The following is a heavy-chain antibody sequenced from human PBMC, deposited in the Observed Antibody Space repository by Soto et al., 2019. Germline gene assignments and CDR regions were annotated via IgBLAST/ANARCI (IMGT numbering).Heavy chain of an antibody. CDR1: GFTFSSYG. Sequence: QVQLVESGGCVVQPGRSLRLSCAASGFTFSSYGMHWVRQAPGKGLEWVAVISYDGSNKYYADSVKGRFTISRDNSKNTLYLQMNSLRAEDTAVYYCAKDPYSSSYRVGNYFDYWGQGTLVTVSS. V-gene: IGHV3-30*18. J-gene: IGHJ4*02. CDR3: AKDPYSSSYRVGNYFDY. CDR2: ISYDGSNK. D-gene: IGHD6-6*01.